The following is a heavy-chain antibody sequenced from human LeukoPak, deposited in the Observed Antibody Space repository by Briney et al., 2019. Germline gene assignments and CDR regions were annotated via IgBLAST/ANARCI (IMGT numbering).Heavy chain of an antibody. CDR3: ARDGRQLGEYWFDP. CDR1: GFTVSSNY. J-gene: IGHJ5*02. Sequence: PGGSLRLSCAASGFTVSSNYMSWVRQAPGKGLEWVPVIYSGGSTYYADSVKGRFTISRDNSKNTLYLQMNSLRAEDTAVYYCARDGRQLGEYWFDPWGQGTLVTVSS. D-gene: IGHD3-10*01. V-gene: IGHV3-53*01. CDR2: IYSGGST.